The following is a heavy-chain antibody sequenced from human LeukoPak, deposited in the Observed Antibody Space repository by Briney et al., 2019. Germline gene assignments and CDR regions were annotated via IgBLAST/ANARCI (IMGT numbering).Heavy chain of an antibody. Sequence: GSLILSFAASGFTFSSYAMSWVRPAPGKGLEWVSAISGSGGSTYYADSVKGRFTISRDNSKNTLYLQMNSLRAEDTAVYYCAKDTPTNYYDSSGYPPTAIDYWGQGTLVTVSS. CDR2: ISGSGGST. CDR3: AKDTPTNYYDSSGYPPTAIDY. D-gene: IGHD3-22*01. J-gene: IGHJ4*02. CDR1: GFTFSSYA. V-gene: IGHV3-23*01.